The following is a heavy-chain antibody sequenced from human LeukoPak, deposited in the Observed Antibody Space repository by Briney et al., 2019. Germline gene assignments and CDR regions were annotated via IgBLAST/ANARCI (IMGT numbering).Heavy chain of an antibody. CDR1: GFTFTSYA. J-gene: IGHJ4*02. CDR3: ARDSFPARFDY. Sequence: GGSLRLSCAASGFTFTSYAMSWVRQAPGKGLEWVSVIYSGGSTYYADSVKGRFTISRDNSKNTLYLQMNSLRAEDTAVYYCARDSFPARFDYWGQGTLVTVSS. V-gene: IGHV3-53*01. D-gene: IGHD3-16*02. CDR2: IYSGGST.